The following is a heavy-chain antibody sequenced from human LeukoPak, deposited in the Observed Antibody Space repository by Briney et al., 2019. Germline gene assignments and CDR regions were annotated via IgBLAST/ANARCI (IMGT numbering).Heavy chain of an antibody. D-gene: IGHD3-9*01. CDR3: AKSHFDWLSTIDY. V-gene: IGHV3-30*18. J-gene: IGHJ4*02. CDR1: GFTFSSYG. CDR2: ISYDGSNK. Sequence: GRSLRLSCAASGFTFSSYGMHWVRQALGKGLEWVAVISYDGSNKYYADSVKGRFTISRDNSKNTLYLQMNSLRAEDTAVYYCAKSHFDWLSTIDYWGQGTLVTVSS.